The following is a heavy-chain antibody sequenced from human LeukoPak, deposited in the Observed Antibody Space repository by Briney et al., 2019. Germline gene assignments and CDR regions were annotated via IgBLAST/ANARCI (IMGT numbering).Heavy chain of an antibody. CDR2: IDYSGST. CDR3: ARVRGYCSSGSCGMDV. J-gene: IGHJ6*02. CDR1: GGSINNFY. D-gene: IGHD2-15*01. Sequence: SETLSLTCTVSGGSINNFYWSWIRQPPGKGLEWIGYIDYSGSTNYSPSLKSRVTISVDTSKNQFSLKLSSVTAADTAVYYCARVRGYCSSGSCGMDVWGQGTTVTVSS. V-gene: IGHV4-59*08.